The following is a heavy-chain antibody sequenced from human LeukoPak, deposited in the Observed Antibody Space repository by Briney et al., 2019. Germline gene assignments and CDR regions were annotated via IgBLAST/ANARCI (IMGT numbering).Heavy chain of an antibody. V-gene: IGHV3-30*18. Sequence: GGSLRLSCAASGFTFSSYGMHWVRQAPGKGLEWVAVISYDGSNKYYADSVKGRFTISRDNSKNTLYLQMNSLRAEDTAFYYCAKDDNSWSLDYWGQGTLVTVSS. D-gene: IGHD6-13*01. CDR2: ISYDGSNK. J-gene: IGHJ4*02. CDR1: GFTFSSYG. CDR3: AKDDNSWSLDY.